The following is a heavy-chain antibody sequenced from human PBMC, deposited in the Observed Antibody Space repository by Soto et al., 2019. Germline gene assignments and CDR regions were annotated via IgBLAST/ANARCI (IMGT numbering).Heavy chain of an antibody. V-gene: IGHV4-34*01. J-gene: IGHJ4*02. CDR3: ARHDREAVAGTGY. CDR2: IDHSGST. Sequence: SETLSLTCAVYGGSFSGYYWSWIRQPPGKGLEWIGEIDHSGSTNYSPSLKSRVTISGDTSKNQFSLKLNSVTAADTAVYYCARHDREAVAGTGYWGQGTLVTVSS. CDR1: GGSFSGYY. D-gene: IGHD6-19*01.